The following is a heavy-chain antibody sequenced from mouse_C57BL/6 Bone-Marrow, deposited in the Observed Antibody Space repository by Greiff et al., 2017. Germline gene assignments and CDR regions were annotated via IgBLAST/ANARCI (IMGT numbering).Heavy chain of an antibody. D-gene: IGHD1-1*01. CDR1: GYSITSDY. CDR2: ISNSGST. Sequence: DVKLVESGPGLAKPSPTLSLPCSVTGYSITSDYWNWIRKFPGNKLEYMGYISNSGSTYYNPSLKSRISITRDTSKNQYYLQLNSVTTEDTATYYCARYYYGSSYFDYWGQGTTLTVSS. V-gene: IGHV3-8*01. J-gene: IGHJ2*01. CDR3: ARYYYGSSYFDY.